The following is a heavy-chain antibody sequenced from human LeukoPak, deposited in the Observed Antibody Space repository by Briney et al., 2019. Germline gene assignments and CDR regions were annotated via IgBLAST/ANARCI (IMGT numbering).Heavy chain of an antibody. CDR2: ISGSGGST. Sequence: PGGSLRLSCAASGFTFSSYAMSWVRQAPGKGLEWVSAISGSGGSTYYADSVKGRFTISRDNSKNTLYLQMNSLRAEDTAVYYCARDPGGSSRLGLDYWGQGTLVTVSS. CDR1: GFTFSSYA. J-gene: IGHJ4*02. V-gene: IGHV3-23*01. D-gene: IGHD6-13*01. CDR3: ARDPGGSSRLGLDY.